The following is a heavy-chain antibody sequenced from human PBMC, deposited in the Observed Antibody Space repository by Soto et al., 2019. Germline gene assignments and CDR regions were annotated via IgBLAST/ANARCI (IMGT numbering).Heavy chain of an antibody. Sequence: PSETLSLTCTVSGGSISSYYWSWIRQPPGKGLEWIGYIYYSGSTNYNPSLKSRVTISVDTSKNQFSLKLSSVTAADTAVYYCARHSPSTPYGDYAYFDYWGQGTLVTVSS. V-gene: IGHV4-59*08. CDR2: IYYSGST. D-gene: IGHD4-17*01. CDR1: GGSISSYY. J-gene: IGHJ4*02. CDR3: ARHSPSTPYGDYAYFDY.